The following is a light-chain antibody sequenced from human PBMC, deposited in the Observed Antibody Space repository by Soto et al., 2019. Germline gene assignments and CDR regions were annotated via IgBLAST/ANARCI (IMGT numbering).Light chain of an antibody. J-gene: IGLJ1*01. CDR3: SSKRDSSTLFG. CDR2: EVT. CDR1: SSDVGAYNY. Sequence: QSALTQPASVSGSPGQSITISCTGTSSDVGAYNYVSWYQHHPGKVPKLLIYEVTNRPSGISDRFSGSKSGNTASLTISGLQAEDEADYYCSSKRDSSTLFGXGTGTRSPS. V-gene: IGLV2-14*01.